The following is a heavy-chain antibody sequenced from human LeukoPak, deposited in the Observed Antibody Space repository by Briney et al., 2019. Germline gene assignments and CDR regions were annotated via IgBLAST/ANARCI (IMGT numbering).Heavy chain of an antibody. CDR3: ARSAIIAVAGYDY. CDR1: GFTFSSYS. D-gene: IGHD6-19*01. Sequence: GGSLRLSCAASGFTFSSYSMNWVRQAPGKGLEWVSYISSSSSTIYYADSVKGRFTISRDNAKNSLYLQMNSLRAEDTAVYYCARSAIIAVAGYDYWGQGTLVTVSS. V-gene: IGHV3-48*01. CDR2: ISSSSSTI. J-gene: IGHJ4*02.